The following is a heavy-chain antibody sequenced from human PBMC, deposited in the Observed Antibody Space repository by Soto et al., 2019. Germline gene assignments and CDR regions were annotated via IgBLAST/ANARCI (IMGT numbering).Heavy chain of an antibody. CDR1: GFTCSGDA. CDR3: ARDYVMDV. CDR2: ISTTSTYI. D-gene: IGHD3-10*02. J-gene: IGHJ6*02. Sequence: EVQLVESGGGLVKPGGSLRLSCAASGFTCSGDAMNWVRQSPGKGLEWVSSISTTSTYIYYADSVKGRFTISRDNANNSLHLQMNDLRAEDTAVYYCARDYVMDVWGQGTTVTVSS. V-gene: IGHV3-21*01.